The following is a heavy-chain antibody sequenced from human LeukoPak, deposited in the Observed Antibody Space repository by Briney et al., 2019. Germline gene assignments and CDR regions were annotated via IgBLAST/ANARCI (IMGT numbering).Heavy chain of an antibody. D-gene: IGHD3-10*01. V-gene: IGHV4-34*01. CDR3: ARDARRGWFDP. CDR2: IHHSGST. Sequence: LSETLSLTCAVYGGSFTGYYWSWIRQPPGKGLEWIGEIHHSGSTTYNPSLKSRVTMSVDTSKNQFSLKLNSLTAADTAVYYCARDARRGWFDPWGQGTLVTVSS. CDR1: GGSFTGYY. J-gene: IGHJ5*02.